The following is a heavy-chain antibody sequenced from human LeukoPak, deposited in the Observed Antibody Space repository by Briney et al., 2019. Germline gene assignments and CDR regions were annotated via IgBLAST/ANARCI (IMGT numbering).Heavy chain of an antibody. J-gene: IGHJ4*02. CDR1: GGSISSGSNY. Sequence: SQTLSLTCTVSGGSISSGSNYWSWIRQPAGKGLEWIGRIYTSGSTNYNPSLKSRVTISVDTSKNQFSLKLSSVTAADTAVYYCARGGEDYDFWSGYPGVDYFDYWGQGTLVTVSS. D-gene: IGHD3-3*01. CDR3: ARGGEDYDFWSGYPGVDYFDY. CDR2: IYTSGST. V-gene: IGHV4-61*02.